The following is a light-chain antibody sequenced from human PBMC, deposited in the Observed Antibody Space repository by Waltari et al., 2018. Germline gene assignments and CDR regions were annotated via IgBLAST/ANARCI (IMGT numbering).Light chain of an antibody. CDR1: ALPKQY. CDR3: QSADSSGTYQV. Sequence: SYELTQPPSVSVSPGQTARITCSGDALPKQYAYWYQQKPGQAPVLGIYKDSERPSGIPERFPGSSSGTTVTLTISGVQAEDEADYYCQSADSSGTYQVFGGGTKLTVL. CDR2: KDS. V-gene: IGLV3-25*03. J-gene: IGLJ2*01.